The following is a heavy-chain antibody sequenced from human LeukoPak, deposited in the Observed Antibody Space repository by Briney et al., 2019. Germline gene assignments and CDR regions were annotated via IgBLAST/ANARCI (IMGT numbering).Heavy chain of an antibody. Sequence: SETLSLTCTVSGGSISSYYWSWIRQPAGKGLEWIGRIYTSGSTNYNPSLKSRATMSVDTSKNQFSLKLSSVTAADTAVYYCARLLTIFGVVNYYYMDVWGKGTTVTVSS. CDR2: IYTSGST. CDR1: GGSISSYY. D-gene: IGHD3-3*01. V-gene: IGHV4-4*07. CDR3: ARLLTIFGVVNYYYMDV. J-gene: IGHJ6*03.